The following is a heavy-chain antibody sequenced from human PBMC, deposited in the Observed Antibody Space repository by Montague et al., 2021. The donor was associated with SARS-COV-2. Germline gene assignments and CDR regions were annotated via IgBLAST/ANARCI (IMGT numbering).Heavy chain of an antibody. Sequence: SETLSLTCTVSDSSFSSGNFNWNWIRQPPGKGLEWIGYIYYSGSANYNPSLKSRVSISMDTSKNQFSLRLISVTAADTAVYYCAKNTTSALDYYYYGMSVWGQGATVTVSS. J-gene: IGHJ6*02. CDR3: AKNTTSALDYYYYGMSV. CDR1: DSSFSSGNFN. V-gene: IGHV4-61*01. CDR2: IYYSGSA. D-gene: IGHD1-26*01.